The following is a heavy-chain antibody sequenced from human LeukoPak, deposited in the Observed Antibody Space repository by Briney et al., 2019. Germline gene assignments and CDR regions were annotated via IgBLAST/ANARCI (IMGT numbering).Heavy chain of an antibody. CDR1: GGSISSYY. D-gene: IGHD3-22*01. J-gene: IGHJ4*02. CDR2: IYYSGST. Sequence: MPSETLSLTCTVSGGSISSYYWSWIRQPPGKGLEWIGYIYYSGSTNCNPSLKSRVTISVDTSKNQFSLKLSSVTAADTAVYYCARGGDSSGYYYPVFDYWGQGTLVTVSS. V-gene: IGHV4-59*01. CDR3: ARGGDSSGYYYPVFDY.